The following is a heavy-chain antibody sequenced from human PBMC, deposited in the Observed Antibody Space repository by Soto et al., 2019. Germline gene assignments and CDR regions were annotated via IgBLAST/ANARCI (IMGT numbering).Heavy chain of an antibody. CDR3: ARGPY. CDR1: GFSFSSSW. V-gene: IGHV3-7*01. CDR2: INQDGSQG. Sequence: GSLRLSCAASGFSFSSSWMSWVRQAPGKGLEWVANINQDGSQGYYVDSVKGRFTISRDNAKKSLYLQMNSLRAEDTAMYYCARGPYWGQGTLVTVSS. J-gene: IGHJ4*02.